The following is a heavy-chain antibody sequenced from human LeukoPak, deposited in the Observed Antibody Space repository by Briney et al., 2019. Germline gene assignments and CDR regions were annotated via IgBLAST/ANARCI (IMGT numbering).Heavy chain of an antibody. V-gene: IGHV3-23*01. CDR3: AKDSGYDSLDY. CDR1: GFTFSSYA. D-gene: IGHD5-12*01. J-gene: IGHJ4*02. CDR2: ISGSGGST. Sequence: GGSLRLSCAASGFTFSSYAMSSARQAPGKGLEWVSAISGSGGSTYYADSVKGRFTISRDNSKNTLYLQMNSLRAEDTAVYYCAKDSGYDSLDYWGQGTLVTVSS.